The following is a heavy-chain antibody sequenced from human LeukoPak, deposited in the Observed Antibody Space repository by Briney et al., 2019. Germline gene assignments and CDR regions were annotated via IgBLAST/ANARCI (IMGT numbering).Heavy chain of an antibody. J-gene: IGHJ6*02. D-gene: IGHD6-13*01. CDR3: ARGEGAAAALYGMDV. V-gene: IGHV4-34*01. CDR1: GGSFSGYY. Sequence: SETLSLTCAVYGGSFSGYYWSWIRQPPGKGQEWIGEINHSGSTNYNPSLKSRVTISVDTSKNQFSLRLSSVTAADTAVYYCARGEGAAAALYGMDVWGQGTTVTVSS. CDR2: INHSGST.